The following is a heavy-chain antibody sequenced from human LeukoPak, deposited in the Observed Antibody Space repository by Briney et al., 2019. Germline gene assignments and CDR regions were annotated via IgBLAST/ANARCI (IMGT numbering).Heavy chain of an antibody. CDR1: GFTFTNSW. V-gene: IGHV3-7*01. Sequence: GGSLRLSCAASGFTFTNSWMNWIRRAPGRGLEWVANIRPDGSEQFYVDPVKGRFTISRDNAKNSVCLQMTSLRADDTAVYYCAGRDSARNPWAYWGQGTLVTVST. CDR2: IRPDGSEQ. CDR3: AGRDSARNPWAY. D-gene: IGHD4-11*01. J-gene: IGHJ4*02.